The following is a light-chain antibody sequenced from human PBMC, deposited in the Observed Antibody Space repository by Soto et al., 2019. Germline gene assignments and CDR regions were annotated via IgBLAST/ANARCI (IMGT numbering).Light chain of an antibody. CDR3: QQRSNWPPSIT. CDR2: DAS. J-gene: IGKJ5*01. Sequence: VLTQSPVTLSLSPGQGAALSCRASQSISNYLAWYQQKPGQAPRLLIYDASNRATGTPARFSGSGSGTDFTLTISSLEPEDFAVYYCQQRSNWPPSITFGQGTRLEIK. CDR1: QSISNY. V-gene: IGKV3-11*01.